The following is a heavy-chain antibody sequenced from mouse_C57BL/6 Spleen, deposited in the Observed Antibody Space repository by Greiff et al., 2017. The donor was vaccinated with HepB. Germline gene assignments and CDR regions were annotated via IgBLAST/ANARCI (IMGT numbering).Heavy chain of an antibody. V-gene: IGHV1-26*01. Sequence: VQLQQSGPELVKPGASVKISCKASGYTFTDYYMNWVKQSHGKSLEWIGDINPNNGGTSYNQKFKGKATLTVDKSSSEAYMELRSLTSEDSAVYYCARYYVVSVFSYCGQGTLVTVS. CDR3: ARYYVVSVFSY. CDR1: GYTFTDYY. CDR2: INPNNGGT. D-gene: IGHD1-1*02. J-gene: IGHJ3*01.